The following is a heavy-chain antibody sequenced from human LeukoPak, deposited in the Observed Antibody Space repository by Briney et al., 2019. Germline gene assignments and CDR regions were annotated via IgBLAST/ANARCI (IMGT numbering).Heavy chain of an antibody. CDR2: ISSSSSYI. CDR1: GISFGTHA. Sequence: GGSLRLSCEPSGISFGTHAIHWVRQAPGKGLEWVSSISSSSSYIYYADSVKGRFTISRDNAKDSLYLQMNSLRAEDTAVYYCARLPGTMTTVTDWGQGTLVTVSS. J-gene: IGHJ4*02. V-gene: IGHV3-21*01. D-gene: IGHD4-17*01. CDR3: ARLPGTMTTVTD.